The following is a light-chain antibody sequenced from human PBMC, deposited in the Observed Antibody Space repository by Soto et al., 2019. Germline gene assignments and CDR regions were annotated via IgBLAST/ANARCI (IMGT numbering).Light chain of an antibody. V-gene: IGKV3D-20*02. Sequence: EIVLTQSPGTLSLSPGERATLSCRASRSVSSSYLAWYQQKPGQAPRLLIYGASSRATGIPDRFSGSGSGTDFTLTISRLEPEDFAVYYCQQRSNWPPAFGQGTRLEI. CDR3: QQRSNWPPA. CDR1: RSVSSSY. CDR2: GAS. J-gene: IGKJ5*01.